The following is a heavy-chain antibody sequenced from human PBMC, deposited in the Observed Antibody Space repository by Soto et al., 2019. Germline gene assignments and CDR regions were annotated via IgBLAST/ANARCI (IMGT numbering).Heavy chain of an antibody. D-gene: IGHD3-16*02. Sequence: KPGGSLRLSCACSGFPFAHFAVTWFRQAPGKGLECIGFISSKRYGGTPEYAASVKGRFTISRDDSKSIAFLQMDYLKTEDTAVYYCARLPPNNYGWGTYPFDYWGQGALVTVSS. CDR3: ARLPPNNYGWGTYPFDY. V-gene: IGHV3-49*05. CDR2: ISSKRYGGTP. J-gene: IGHJ4*02. CDR1: GFPFAHFA.